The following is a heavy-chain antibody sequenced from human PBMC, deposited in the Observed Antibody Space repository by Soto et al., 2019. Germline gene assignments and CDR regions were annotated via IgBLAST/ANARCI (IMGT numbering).Heavy chain of an antibody. CDR1: GFMFDYYG. Sequence: VQLVESGGDVARPGGSLRLSCVGSGFMFDYYGMYWVRQVSGKGPEWVAGVSWDGDVTAYMDSVKGRFTISRDNAKNSLYLQMNSLRVEDTVIYYCVSGRLGSHITVTGEFDNWGQGTLVTVSS. CDR2: VSWDGDVT. J-gene: IGHJ4*02. D-gene: IGHD6-19*01. CDR3: VSGRLGSHITVTGEFDN. V-gene: IGHV3-20*04.